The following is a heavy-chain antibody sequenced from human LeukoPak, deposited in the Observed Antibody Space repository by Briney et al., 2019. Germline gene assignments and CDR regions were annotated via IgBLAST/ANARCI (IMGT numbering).Heavy chain of an antibody. CDR1: GFTLSSYA. CDR2: ISYDEINE. Sequence: GGSLRLSCAASGFTLSSYAMHWVRQAPGKGLEGVAVISYDEINEYYADSVKGRFTISRDNSKNTLYLQMNSLRAEDTAVYYCARGRDYYGSGNYYNYYYYDMDVWGQGTTVTVSS. V-gene: IGHV3-30-3*01. CDR3: ARGRDYYGSGNYYNYYYYDMDV. D-gene: IGHD3-10*01. J-gene: IGHJ6*02.